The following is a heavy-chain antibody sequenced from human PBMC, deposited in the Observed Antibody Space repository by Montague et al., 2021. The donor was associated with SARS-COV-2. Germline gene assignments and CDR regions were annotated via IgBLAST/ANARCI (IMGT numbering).Heavy chain of an antibody. D-gene: IGHD3-3*01. CDR3: ASLPRITIFGVVIHFDY. CDR2: IYSGGST. V-gene: IGHV3-66*01. J-gene: IGHJ4*02. CDR1: GITVSSNY. Sequence: SLRLSCAASGITVSSNYMSWVRQAPGKGLEWVSVIYSGGSTYYADSVKGRFTISRDNSKNTLYLQMNSLRAEDTAVYYCASLPRITIFGVVIHFDYWGQGTLVTASS.